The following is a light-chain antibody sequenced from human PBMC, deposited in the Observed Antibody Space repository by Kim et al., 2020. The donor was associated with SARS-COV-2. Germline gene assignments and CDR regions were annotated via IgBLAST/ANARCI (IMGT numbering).Light chain of an antibody. V-gene: IGLV3-1*01. CDR3: QAWDQ. CDR2: QDS. J-gene: IGLJ2*01. CDR1: KLGDKY. Sequence: PPAVSVSPGQTASITCSGDKLGDKYACWYQQKPGQSPVLVIYQDSKRPSGIPERFSGSNSGNTATLTISGTQAMDEADYYCQAWDQFGGGTQLTVL.